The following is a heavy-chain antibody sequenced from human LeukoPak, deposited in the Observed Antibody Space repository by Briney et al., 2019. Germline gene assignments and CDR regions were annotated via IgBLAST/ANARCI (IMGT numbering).Heavy chain of an antibody. J-gene: IGHJ6*03. V-gene: IGHV4-59*01. Sequence: PSETLSLTCTVSGGSIDTYYWSWIRQPPGKGLEWIGYIYYSGGTNYNPSLKSRLTISVDTSKNQFSLKLSSVTAADTAVYYCARRTMIVAFHYYYYMDVWGKGTTVTVSS. D-gene: IGHD3-22*01. CDR2: IYYSGGT. CDR1: GGSIDTYY. CDR3: ARRTMIVAFHYYYYMDV.